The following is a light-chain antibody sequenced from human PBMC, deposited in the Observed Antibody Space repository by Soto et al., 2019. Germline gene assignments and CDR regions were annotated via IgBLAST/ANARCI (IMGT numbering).Light chain of an antibody. V-gene: IGLV2-14*02. CDR1: SSDVGSYNL. J-gene: IGLJ3*02. CDR3: TSYTTSGTWV. CDR2: EVS. Sequence: QSALTQPASVSGSPGQSITISCTGTSSDVGSYNLVSWYQQHPGKAPKLMIYEVSNRPSGISNRFSGSKSGNTASLTISGLQAEGETDYYCTSYTTSGTWVFGGGTQLTVL.